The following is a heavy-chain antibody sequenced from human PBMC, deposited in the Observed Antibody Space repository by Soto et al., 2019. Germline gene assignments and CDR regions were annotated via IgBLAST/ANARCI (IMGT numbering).Heavy chain of an antibody. CDR2: IDGDGSA. CDR3: AKDAVSYNGIYDPFDI. D-gene: IGHD1-1*01. J-gene: IGHJ3*02. CDR1: GFTLSNYA. V-gene: IGHV3-23*01. Sequence: EVQLLESGGGLVQPGGSLRLSCVASGFTLSNYAMSWVRQAPGKGLEWVSVIDGDGSAKFADSVKGRLTVSRDNSNDTLYLQMDSVRAEDTAIYYCAKDAVSYNGIYDPFDIWGRGTMVTVSS.